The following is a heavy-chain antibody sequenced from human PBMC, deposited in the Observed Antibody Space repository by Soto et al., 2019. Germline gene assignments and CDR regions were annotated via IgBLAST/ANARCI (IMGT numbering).Heavy chain of an antibody. D-gene: IGHD4-4*01. J-gene: IGHJ6*02. CDR2: ISWESGSI. CDR3: ARDPAIYSGKFDYGLDV. CDR1: GFTFDNYA. V-gene: IGHV3-9*01. Sequence: PGGSLRLSCAASGFTFDNYAMHWVRQAPGKGLEWVSGISWESGSIDYADSVRGRFTISRDNARNSLYLQMNSLRAEDTAVYFCARDPAIYSGKFDYGLDVWGRGTTVTVSS.